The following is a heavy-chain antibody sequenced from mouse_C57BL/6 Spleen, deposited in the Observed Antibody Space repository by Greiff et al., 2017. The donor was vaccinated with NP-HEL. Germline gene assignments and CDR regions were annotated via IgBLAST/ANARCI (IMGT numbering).Heavy chain of an antibody. CDR3: ARHWGDAMDY. V-gene: IGHV5-6*01. Sequence: EVHLVESGGDLVKPGGSLKLSCAASGFTFSSYGMSWVRQTPDKRLEWVATISSGGSYTYYPDSVKGRFTISRDNAKNTLYLQMSSLKSEDTAMYYCARHWGDAMDYWGQGTSVTVSS. CDR1: GFTFSSYG. CDR2: ISSGGSYT. J-gene: IGHJ4*01.